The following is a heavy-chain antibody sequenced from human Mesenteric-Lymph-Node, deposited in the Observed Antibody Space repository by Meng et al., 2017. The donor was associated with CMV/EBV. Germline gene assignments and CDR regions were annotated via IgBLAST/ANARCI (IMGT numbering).Heavy chain of an antibody. J-gene: IGHJ6*02. CDR2: IIAVFGTA. Sequence: SVKVSCKASGGTFSTYVISWVRQAPGQGLEWMGGIIAVFGTANYAQKFQDRVSITTDESTTTAYMELSSLRSDDTAVYYCARDRIRIAAADYYYYGMDVWGQGTTVTVSS. V-gene: IGHV1-69*05. D-gene: IGHD6-13*01. CDR1: GGTFSTYV. CDR3: ARDRIRIAAADYYYYGMDV.